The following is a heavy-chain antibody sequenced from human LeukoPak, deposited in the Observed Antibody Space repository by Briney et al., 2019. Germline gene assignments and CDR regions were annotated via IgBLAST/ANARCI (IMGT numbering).Heavy chain of an antibody. J-gene: IGHJ4*02. CDR2: INPSSGGT. V-gene: IGHV1-2*02. Sequence: ASVKVSCKASGYTFTGYYMHWVRQAPGQGPEWMGWINPSSGGTNYAQKFQGRVTMTRDTSISTAYMELSRLRSDDTAVYYCAREDYTGGFDYWGQGTLVTVSS. D-gene: IGHD4-11*01. CDR3: AREDYTGGFDY. CDR1: GYTFTGYY.